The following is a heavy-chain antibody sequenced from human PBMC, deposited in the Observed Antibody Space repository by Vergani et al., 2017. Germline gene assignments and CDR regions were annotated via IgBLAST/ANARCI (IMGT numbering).Heavy chain of an antibody. Sequence: QVQLVQSGAEVKKPGSSVKVSCKASGGTFSSYTISWVRQAPGQGLEWMGRIIPILGIANYARKFQGRVTITADKSTSTAYMELSSLRSEDTAVYYCATNNDYYYYGMDVWGQGTTVTVSS. D-gene: IGHD1/OR15-1a*01. V-gene: IGHV1-69*02. J-gene: IGHJ6*02. CDR3: ATNNDYYYYGMDV. CDR1: GGTFSSYT. CDR2: IIPILGIA.